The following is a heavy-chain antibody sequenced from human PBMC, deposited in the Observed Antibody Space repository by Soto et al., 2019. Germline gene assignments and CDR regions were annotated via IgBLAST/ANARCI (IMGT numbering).Heavy chain of an antibody. CDR1: GGSFSGYY. V-gene: IGHV4-34*01. Sequence: QVQLQQWGAGLLKPSETLSLTCAVYGGSFSGYYWSWIRQPPGKGLEWIGEINHSGSTNYNPSLKSRVTISVDTSKNQFSLKLSSVTAADTAVYYCARSPGFFDWLGWFEPWGQGTLVTVSS. D-gene: IGHD3-9*01. CDR3: ARSPGFFDWLGWFEP. CDR2: INHSGST. J-gene: IGHJ5*02.